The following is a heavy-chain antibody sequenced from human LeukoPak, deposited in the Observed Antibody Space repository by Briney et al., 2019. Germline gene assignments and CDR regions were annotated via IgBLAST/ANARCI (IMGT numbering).Heavy chain of an antibody. V-gene: IGHV3-73*01. Sequence: GGSLKLSCAASGFTFSGSAMHWVRQASGKWLEWVGRIRSKANSYATAYAASVKGRFTISRDDSKNTAYLQMNSLKTEDTAVYYCTRRRVDTISGGWFDPWGQGTLVTVSS. CDR1: GFTFSGSA. CDR3: TRRRVDTISGGWFDP. D-gene: IGHD3-3*01. J-gene: IGHJ5*02. CDR2: IRSKANSYAT.